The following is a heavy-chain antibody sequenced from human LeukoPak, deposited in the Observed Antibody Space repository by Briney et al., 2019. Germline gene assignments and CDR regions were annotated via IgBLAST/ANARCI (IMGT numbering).Heavy chain of an antibody. CDR2: IYYSGST. D-gene: IGHD2-2*01. V-gene: IGHV4-59*12. CDR3: ARSEFIVVVPAAISHYFDY. CDR1: GGSISSYY. Sequence: SETLSLTCTVSGGSISSYYWSWIRQPPGKGLEWIGYIYYSGSTNYNPSLKSRVTISVDTSKNQFSLKLSSVTAADTAVYYCARSEFIVVVPAAISHYFDYWGQGTLVIVSS. J-gene: IGHJ4*02.